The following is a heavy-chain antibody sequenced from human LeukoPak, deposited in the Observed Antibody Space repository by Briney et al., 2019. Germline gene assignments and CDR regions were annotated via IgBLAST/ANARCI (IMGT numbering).Heavy chain of an antibody. D-gene: IGHD6-6*01. J-gene: IGHJ4*02. V-gene: IGHV7-4-1*02. Sequence: ASVKVSCKASGYTFTGYYMHWVRQAPGQGLEWMGWINTNTGNPTYAQGFTGRFVFSMDTSVSTAYLQISSLKAEDTAVYYCARVIGSSSDRTFDYWGQGTLVTVSS. CDR1: GYTFTGYY. CDR3: ARVIGSSSDRTFDY. CDR2: INTNTGNP.